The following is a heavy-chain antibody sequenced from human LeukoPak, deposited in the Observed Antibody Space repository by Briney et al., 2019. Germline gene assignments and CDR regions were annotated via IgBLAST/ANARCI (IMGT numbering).Heavy chain of an antibody. V-gene: IGHV3-23*01. Sequence: GGSLRLSCAVSGITLSNYGMSWVRQAPGKGLEWVAGISDRGSRTNYADSVKGRFTISTDHPKNTLYLQMNRLRAEDTAVYFCAKRRVVIRVILVGFHKEAYYFDSWGQGALVTVSS. D-gene: IGHD3-22*01. CDR2: ISDRGSRT. CDR1: GITLSNYG. CDR3: AKRRVVIRVILVGFHKEAYYFDS. J-gene: IGHJ4*02.